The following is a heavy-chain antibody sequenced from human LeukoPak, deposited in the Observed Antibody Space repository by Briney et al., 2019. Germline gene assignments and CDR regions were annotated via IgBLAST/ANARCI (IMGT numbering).Heavy chain of an antibody. V-gene: IGHV1-69*04. CDR2: IIPILGIA. D-gene: IGHD5-18*01. Sequence: SVKVSCKAPGGTFSSYAISWVRQAPGQGLEWMGRIIPILGIANYAQKFQGRVTITADKSTSTAYMELSSLRSEDTAVYYCARGSLTAMAPYYYYGMDVWGQGTTVTVSS. CDR1: GGTFSSYA. J-gene: IGHJ6*02. CDR3: ARGSLTAMAPYYYYGMDV.